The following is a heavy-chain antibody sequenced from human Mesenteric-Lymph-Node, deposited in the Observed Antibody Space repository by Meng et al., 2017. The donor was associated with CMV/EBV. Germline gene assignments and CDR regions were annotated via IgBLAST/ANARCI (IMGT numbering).Heavy chain of an antibody. CDR3: ATEKGGVIYKYSLDV. V-gene: IGHV3-30*02. J-gene: IGHJ6*02. CDR2: IRYDGSNK. Sequence: GESLKISCAASGFTFSSYDMHWVRQAPGKGLEWVAFIRYDGSNKYYADSVKGRFTISRDNSKNTLYLQMNSLRAEDTAVYYCATEKGGVIYKYSLDVWGQGTTVTVSS. D-gene: IGHD5-24*01. CDR1: GFTFSSYD.